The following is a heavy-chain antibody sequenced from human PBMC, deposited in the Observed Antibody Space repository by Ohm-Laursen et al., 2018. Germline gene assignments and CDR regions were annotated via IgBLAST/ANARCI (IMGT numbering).Heavy chain of an antibody. V-gene: IGHV3-74*01. CDR2: INSDGSST. Sequence: SLRPSCTASGFTFSRYWMHWVRQAPGKGLVWVSRINSDGSSTSYADPVKGRFTISRDNAKNTLYLQMNSLRAEDTAVYYCAIAAAGTGFDYWGQGTLVTVSS. CDR1: GFTFSRYW. J-gene: IGHJ4*02. CDR3: AIAAAGTGFDY. D-gene: IGHD6-13*01.